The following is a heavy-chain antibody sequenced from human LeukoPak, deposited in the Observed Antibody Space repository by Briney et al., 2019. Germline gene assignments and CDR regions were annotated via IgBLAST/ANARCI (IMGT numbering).Heavy chain of an antibody. J-gene: IGHJ4*02. D-gene: IGHD3-22*01. V-gene: IGHV4-4*07. Sequence: SETLSLTCTVSGGSISSYYWSWIRQPAGKGLEWIGRIYTSGSTNYNPSLKSRVTMSVDTSKNQISLKLSSVPAADTAVYYCARMYYYDSSGYQYYFDYWGQGTLVTVSS. CDR3: ARMYYYDSSGYQYYFDY. CDR1: GGSISSYY. CDR2: IYTSGST.